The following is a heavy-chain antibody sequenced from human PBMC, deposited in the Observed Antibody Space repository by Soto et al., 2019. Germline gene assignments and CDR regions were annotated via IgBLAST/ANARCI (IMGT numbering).Heavy chain of an antibody. V-gene: IGHV3-30*18. Sequence: PGGSLRLSCAASGFTFSSSGMHWVRQAPGKGLEWVAVISYDGSNKYYADSVKGRFTISRDNSKNTLYLQMNSLRAEDTAVYYCAKDSRPTLYIVLMVYAPFDYWGQGTLVTVSS. J-gene: IGHJ4*02. CDR1: GFTFSSSG. CDR3: AKDSRPTLYIVLMVYAPFDY. CDR2: ISYDGSNK. D-gene: IGHD2-8*01.